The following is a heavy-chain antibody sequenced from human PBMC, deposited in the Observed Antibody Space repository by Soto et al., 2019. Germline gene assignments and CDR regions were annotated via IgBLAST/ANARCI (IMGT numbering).Heavy chain of an antibody. CDR1: GDSVSSNSAA. Sequence: SQTLSLTCAISGDSVSSNSAAWNWIRQSPSRGLEWLGRTYYRSKWYNDYAVSVKSRITINPDTSKNQFSLQLNSVTPEDTAVYYCARASTLGYCSGGSCYPPSPTTYYLDYWGQGTLVTVSS. CDR2: TYYRSKWYN. CDR3: ARASTLGYCSGGSCYPPSPTTYYLDY. V-gene: IGHV6-1*01. J-gene: IGHJ4*02. D-gene: IGHD2-15*01.